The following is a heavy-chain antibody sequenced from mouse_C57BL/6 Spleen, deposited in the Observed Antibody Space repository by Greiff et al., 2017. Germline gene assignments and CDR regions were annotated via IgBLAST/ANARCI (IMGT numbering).Heavy chain of an antibody. J-gene: IGHJ3*01. CDR1: GYTFTGYW. V-gene: IGHV1-9*01. D-gene: IGHD1-1*01. CDR2: ILPGSGST. Sequence: QVQLQQSGAELMKPGASVKLSCKATGYTFTGYWIEWVKQRPGHGLEWIGEILPGSGSTNHNEKFKGKATFTADTSSNTAYMQLSSRTTEDSAIYYCARSGYYGSSPAWFAYWGQGTLVTVSA. CDR3: ARSGYYGSSPAWFAY.